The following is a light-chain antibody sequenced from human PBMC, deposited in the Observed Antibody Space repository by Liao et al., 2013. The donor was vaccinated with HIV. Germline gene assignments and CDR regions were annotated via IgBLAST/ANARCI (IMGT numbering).Light chain of an antibody. J-gene: IGLJ1*01. Sequence: SYELTQPPSVSVSPGQTATITCSGASTNVCWYQVKPGQSPEVVIFENYKRPSGIPDRFSGSKSGSTATLTIRWTQAIDEADYYCQVWDSFSTFVFGSGTQVTVL. CDR3: QVWDSFSTFV. CDR2: ENY. V-gene: IGLV3-1*01. CDR1: STN.